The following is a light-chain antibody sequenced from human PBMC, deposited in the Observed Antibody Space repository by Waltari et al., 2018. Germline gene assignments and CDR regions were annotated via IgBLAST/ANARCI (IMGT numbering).Light chain of an antibody. CDR2: EVS. Sequence: QSALTQPPSASGSPGQSVTISCTGTSSDVGGYHYVSWYQQHPGKAPKLMIYEVSKRPSGVPDRFSGSESGNTASLTVSGLQAEDEADYYCSSYAGSNNFVIFGGGTKLTVL. J-gene: IGLJ2*01. CDR3: SSYAGSNNFVI. V-gene: IGLV2-8*01. CDR1: SSDVGGYHY.